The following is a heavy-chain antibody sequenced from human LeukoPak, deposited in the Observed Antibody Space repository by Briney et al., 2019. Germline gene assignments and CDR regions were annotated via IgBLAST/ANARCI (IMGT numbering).Heavy chain of an antibody. D-gene: IGHD1-20*01. V-gene: IGHV1-24*01. CDR2: FDPEDGET. CDR1: GGTFSSYA. Sequence: GSSVKVSCKASGGTFSSYAISWVRQAPGQGLEWMGGFDPEDGETIYAQKFQGRVTITEDTSTDTAYMELSSLRSEDTAVYYCATGNWNDVKFDPWGQGTLVTVSS. J-gene: IGHJ5*02. CDR3: ATGNWNDVKFDP.